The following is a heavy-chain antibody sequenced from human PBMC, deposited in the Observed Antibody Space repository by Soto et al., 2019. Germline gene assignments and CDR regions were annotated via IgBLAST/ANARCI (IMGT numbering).Heavy chain of an antibody. CDR2: ISYDGSNR. D-gene: IGHD3-16*01. V-gene: IGHV3-30-3*01. Sequence: QVQLVDSGGGVVQPGRSLRLSCVASGFTLSSYALHWVGQAPGRGLEWVVVISYDGSNRKYADSVKGRFTISRDNSKNTVYLQMNSLRPEDTAVYYCARDKGSSAYSFAYNFDYWGQGTLVTVSS. J-gene: IGHJ4*02. CDR3: ARDKGSSAYSFAYNFDY. CDR1: GFTLSSYA.